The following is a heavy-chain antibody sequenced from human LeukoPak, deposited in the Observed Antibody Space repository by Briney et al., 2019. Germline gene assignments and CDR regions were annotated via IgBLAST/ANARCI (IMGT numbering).Heavy chain of an antibody. J-gene: IGHJ6*03. CDR3: ARVYYYYYYMDV. V-gene: IGHV4-39*07. CDR2: IYYRGST. Sequence: SSETLSLTCTVSGGSISSSSHYWGWIRQPPGKGLEWIGSIYYRGSTYYNPSLKSRVTISVDTSKNQFSLQLSSVTAADTAVYYCARVYYYYYYMDVWGKGTTVTVSS. CDR1: GGSISSSSHY.